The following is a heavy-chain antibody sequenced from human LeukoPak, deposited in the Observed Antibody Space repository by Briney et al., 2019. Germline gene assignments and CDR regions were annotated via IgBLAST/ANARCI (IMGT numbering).Heavy chain of an antibody. CDR2: IYSSGST. V-gene: IGHV4-4*07. D-gene: IGHD6-13*01. J-gene: IGHJ4*02. Sequence: SETLSLTCSVSGGSISSYYWSWVRQLAGKGLEWIGRIYSSGSTNYNPSLNSRVTMSVDTSNNQFSLRLTSVTAADTAVYYCARGTTAAAGIFDCWGQGTLVTVSS. CDR3: ARGTTAAAGIFDC. CDR1: GGSISSYY.